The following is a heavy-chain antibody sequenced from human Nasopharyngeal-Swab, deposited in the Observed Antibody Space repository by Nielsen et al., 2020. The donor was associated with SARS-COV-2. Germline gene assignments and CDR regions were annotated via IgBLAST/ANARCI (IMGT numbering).Heavy chain of an antibody. CDR2: VSGDGVTT. Sequence: GESLKISCAASGFTFSRCWIHWVRQAPGKGLEYLSAVSGDGVTTHYADSLKGRFTISRDNSKNTVYLQLGSLTAEDMSVYFCARGTPGIPGVDYWGQGTLVTVSS. J-gene: IGHJ4*02. CDR3: ARGTPGIPGVDY. CDR1: GFTFSRCW. V-gene: IGHV3-64*02. D-gene: IGHD2-8*02.